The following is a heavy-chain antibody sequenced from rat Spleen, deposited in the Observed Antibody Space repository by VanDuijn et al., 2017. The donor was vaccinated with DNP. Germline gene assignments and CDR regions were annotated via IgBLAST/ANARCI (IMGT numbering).Heavy chain of an antibody. CDR3: TRDDSGPYY. CDR1: DFSLRSYS. D-gene: IGHD1-1*01. J-gene: IGHJ2*01. CDR2: MWYDGDT. V-gene: IGHV2-34*01. Sequence: QVQLKESGPGLVQPSETLSLTCTVSDFSLRSYSVSWVRQPSGKGPEWMGRMWYDGDTAYNLPLKSRLSISRDISKNQIFLKMNSLQTEDTAIYFCTRDDSGPYYWGQGVMVTVSS.